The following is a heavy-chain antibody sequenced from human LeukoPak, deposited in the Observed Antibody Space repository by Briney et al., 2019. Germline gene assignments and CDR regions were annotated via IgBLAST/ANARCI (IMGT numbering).Heavy chain of an antibody. CDR3: ARGDYYDSSGYQRWFDP. J-gene: IGHJ5*02. CDR2: TYYRSKWYN. D-gene: IGHD3-22*01. CDR1: GDSVSSNSAT. Sequence: SQTLSLTCAISGDSVSSNSATWNWIRQSPSRGLEWLGRTYYRSKWYNDYAVSVKSRITINPDTSKNQFPLQLNSATPEDTAVYYCARGDYYDSSGYQRWFDPWGQGTLVIVSS. V-gene: IGHV6-1*01.